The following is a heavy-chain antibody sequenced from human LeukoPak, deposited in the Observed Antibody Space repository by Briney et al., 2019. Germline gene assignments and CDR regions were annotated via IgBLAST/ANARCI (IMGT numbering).Heavy chain of an antibody. Sequence: GGSLRLSCAASGFTFSSYSMNWVRQAPGKGLEWVGRTRNKANSYTTEYAASVKGRFTISRDDSKNSLYLQMNSLKTEDTAVYYCARDPGSGWFDPWGQGTLVTVSS. D-gene: IGHD3-10*01. CDR2: TRNKANSYTT. CDR3: ARDPGSGWFDP. V-gene: IGHV3-72*01. J-gene: IGHJ5*02. CDR1: GFTFSSYS.